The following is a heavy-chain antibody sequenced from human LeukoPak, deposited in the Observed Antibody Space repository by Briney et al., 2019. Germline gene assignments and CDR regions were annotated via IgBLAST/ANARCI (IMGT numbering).Heavy chain of an antibody. CDR1: GFTFSSYS. D-gene: IGHD4-23*01. J-gene: IGHJ4*02. CDR3: ARDYGGNSDFDY. CDR2: ISDDGINK. Sequence: PGGSLRLSCAASGFTFSSYSMHWVRQAPGKGLEWVAVISDDGINKYYADSAKGRFTISRDNSRNTLYLQMNSLRAEDTAVYYCARDYGGNSDFDYWGQGILVTVSS. V-gene: IGHV3-30-3*01.